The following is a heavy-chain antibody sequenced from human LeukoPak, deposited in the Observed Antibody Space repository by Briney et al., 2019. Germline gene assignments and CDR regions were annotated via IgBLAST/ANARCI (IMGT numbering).Heavy chain of an antibody. J-gene: IGHJ4*02. CDR3: ARDFVSWIAAAYFDY. D-gene: IGHD6-13*01. CDR1: GGSFSGYY. CDR2: INHSGST. Sequence: PSETLSLTCAVYGGSFSGYYWSWIRQPPGKGLEWIGEINHSGSTNYNPSLKSRVTMSVDTSKNQFSLKLSSVTAADTAVYYCARDFVSWIAAAYFDYWGQGTLVTVSS. V-gene: IGHV4-34*01.